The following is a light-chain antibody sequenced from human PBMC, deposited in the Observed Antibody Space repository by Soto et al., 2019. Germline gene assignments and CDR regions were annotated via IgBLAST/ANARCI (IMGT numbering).Light chain of an antibody. Sequence: QSALTQPASVSGSPGQSITISCTGTSSDVGGYNYVSWYQQHPGKAPKLMIYDVNNRPSGVSNRFSGSKSGNTASLTISGLQAEDEADDYCCSYTSSSTVGVVFGGGTKLTVL. J-gene: IGLJ2*01. CDR3: CSYTSSSTVGVV. CDR2: DVN. V-gene: IGLV2-14*01. CDR1: SSDVGGYNY.